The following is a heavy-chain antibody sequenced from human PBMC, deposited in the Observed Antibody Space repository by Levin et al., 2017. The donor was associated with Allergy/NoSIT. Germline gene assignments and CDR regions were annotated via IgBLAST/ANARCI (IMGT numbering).Heavy chain of an antibody. CDR2: ISGSGGST. J-gene: IGHJ1*01. CDR1: GFTFSSYA. Sequence: GGSLRLSCAASGFTFSSYAMSWVRQAPGKGLEWVSAISGSGGSTYYTDSVKGRFTISRDNSKNTLYLQMNSLRVEDTAVYYCAISTGGYYYAYFQHWGQGTLVTVSS. V-gene: IGHV3-23*01. CDR3: AISTGGYYYAYFQH. D-gene: IGHD3-22*01.